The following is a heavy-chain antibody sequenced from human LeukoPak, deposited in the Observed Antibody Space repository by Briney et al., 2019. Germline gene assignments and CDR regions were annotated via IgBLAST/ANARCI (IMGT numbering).Heavy chain of an antibody. V-gene: IGHV3-23*01. D-gene: IGHD3-10*01. Sequence: GGSLRLSCAASGFTLNSYAISRVREAPRKGLESVSTICGRGGSTFSADSMKGRYPISRDSTRSTGYMVKNRLSAEDMAIYYCAKESSYYGSGSYYYWGQGTLVTVSS. J-gene: IGHJ4*02. CDR1: GFTLNSYA. CDR2: ICGRGGST. CDR3: AKESSYYGSGSYYY.